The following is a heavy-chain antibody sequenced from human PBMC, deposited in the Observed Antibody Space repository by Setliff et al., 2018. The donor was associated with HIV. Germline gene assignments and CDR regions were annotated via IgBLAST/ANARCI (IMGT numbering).Heavy chain of an antibody. D-gene: IGHD3-3*01. CDR1: GESFNDYY. J-gene: IGHJ3*02. CDR2: IFYSGIT. CDR3: ARSKTFYDFWGGYYTHGAFKI. Sequence: SETLSLTCAVYGESFNDYYWSWIRLPPGKGLEWIGSIFYSGITYYNPSLKSRVTISVDTSKNQFSLNLTSVTAADTAVYYCARSKTFYDFWGGYYTHGAFKIWGLGTMVTVSS. V-gene: IGHV4-34*12.